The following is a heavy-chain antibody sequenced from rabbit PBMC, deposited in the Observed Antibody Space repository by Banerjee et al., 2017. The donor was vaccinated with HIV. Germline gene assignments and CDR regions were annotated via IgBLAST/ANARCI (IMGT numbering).Heavy chain of an antibody. Sequence: QEQLVESGGGLVQPEGSLTLTCTASGFSFGTFWISWVRQAPGKGLEWVARIYTSDRGVAYYANWAKGRFTISRSTSLNTVTLRMTSLTAADTATYFCARENSDAYGLWGPGTLVTVS. J-gene: IGHJ6*01. V-gene: IGHV1S47*01. CDR2: IYTSDRGVA. CDR1: GFSFGTFW. D-gene: IGHD6-1*01. CDR3: ARENSDAYGL.